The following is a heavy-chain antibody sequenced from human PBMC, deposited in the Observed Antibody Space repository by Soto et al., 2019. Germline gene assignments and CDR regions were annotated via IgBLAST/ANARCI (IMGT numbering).Heavy chain of an antibody. Sequence: SETLSLTCTVSGGSISSYYWSCIRQPPGKGLEWIGYIYYSGSTNYNPSLKSRVTISVDTSKNQFSLKLSSVTAADTAVYYCARLGSSWYLAYYYYGMDVWGQGTTVTVSS. CDR2: IYYSGST. CDR3: ARLGSSWYLAYYYYGMDV. V-gene: IGHV4-59*08. CDR1: GGSISSYY. J-gene: IGHJ6*02. D-gene: IGHD6-13*01.